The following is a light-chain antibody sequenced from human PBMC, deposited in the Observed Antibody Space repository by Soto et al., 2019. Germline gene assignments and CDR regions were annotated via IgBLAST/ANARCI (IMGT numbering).Light chain of an antibody. CDR1: QSVSSSY. J-gene: IGKJ4*01. CDR3: QQSGSSPLT. Sequence: EIVLTQSPGTLSLSPGERATLSCRASQSVSSSYLAWYQQNPGQAPRLLIYDASSRATGIPDRFSGSGSGTDFTLTISRLEPEDCAVYYCQQSGSSPLTFGGGTKVEIK. V-gene: IGKV3-20*01. CDR2: DAS.